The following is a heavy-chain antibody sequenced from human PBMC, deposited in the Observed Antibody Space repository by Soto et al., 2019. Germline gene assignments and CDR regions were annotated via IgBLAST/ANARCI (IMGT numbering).Heavy chain of an antibody. J-gene: IGHJ4*02. CDR1: GFTFSNAW. Sequence: PGGSLRLSCAVSGFTFSNAWMSWVRQAPGKGLEWVSGIRDSGGTTSYADSVKGRFTVSRDNSRNTLYLQMNSLRVEDTAVYFCVKDPSGSYWPPFFDDWGQGTLVTVSS. V-gene: IGHV3-23*01. CDR3: VKDPSGSYWPPFFDD. CDR2: IRDSGGTT. D-gene: IGHD1-26*01.